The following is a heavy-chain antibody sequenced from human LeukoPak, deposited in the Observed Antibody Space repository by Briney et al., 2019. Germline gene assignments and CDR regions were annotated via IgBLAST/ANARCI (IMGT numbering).Heavy chain of an antibody. CDR3: ARNGIEVAGYDY. Sequence: ASVTVSCKASGYTFSGYYLHWVRQAPGQGLEWMGWIYPNSGGTNEAQKFQGRVTLTRDTSISTAYMELSRLTSDDRALYSCARNGIEVAGYDYWGEGTVVAVSS. D-gene: IGHD6-19*01. J-gene: IGHJ4*02. V-gene: IGHV1-2*02. CDR2: IYPNSGGT. CDR1: GYTFSGYY.